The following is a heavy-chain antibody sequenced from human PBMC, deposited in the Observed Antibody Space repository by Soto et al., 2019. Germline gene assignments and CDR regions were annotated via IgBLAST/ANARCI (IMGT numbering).Heavy chain of an antibody. Sequence: PGESLKISCKGSGYSFTDYWTGWVRQVPGEGLEWLAMIYPGDSDTRYSPSFQGQVTISADRSITTAYLQWGSLKASDTAMYYCAAYTASSERHFGYWGQGTLVTVSS. V-gene: IGHV5-51*01. D-gene: IGHD3-16*01. CDR1: GYSFTDYW. CDR3: AAYTASSERHFGY. J-gene: IGHJ4*02. CDR2: IYPGDSDT.